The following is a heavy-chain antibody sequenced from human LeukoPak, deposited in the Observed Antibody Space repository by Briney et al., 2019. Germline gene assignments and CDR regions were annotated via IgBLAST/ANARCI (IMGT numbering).Heavy chain of an antibody. CDR2: ISSSGSTI. CDR1: GFTFSSCE. CDR3: ARVGAGTTFLDY. Sequence: GGSLRLSCAASGFTFSSCEMNWVRQAPGKGLEWVSYISSSGSTIYYADSVKGRFTISRDNAKNSLYLQMNSLRAEDTAVYYCARVGAGTTFLDYWGQGTLVTVSS. V-gene: IGHV3-48*03. J-gene: IGHJ4*02. D-gene: IGHD1-1*01.